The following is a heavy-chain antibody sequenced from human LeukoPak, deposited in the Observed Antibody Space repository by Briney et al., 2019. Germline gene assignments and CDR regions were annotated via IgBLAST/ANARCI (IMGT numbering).Heavy chain of an antibody. D-gene: IGHD5-18*01. CDR3: ARETVEGYNYGYDWETTWRFFDF. CDR2: IKQDGSEK. Sequence: GGSLRLSCAASGFSFSSYWMSWVRQAPGKGLEWVANIKQDGSEKYYLDSVRGRFTISRDSAKNSLYLQMNTLRAEDTAVYYCARETVEGYNYGYDWETTWRFFDFWGQGTLVTVSS. CDR1: GFSFSSYW. J-gene: IGHJ4*02. V-gene: IGHV3-7*01.